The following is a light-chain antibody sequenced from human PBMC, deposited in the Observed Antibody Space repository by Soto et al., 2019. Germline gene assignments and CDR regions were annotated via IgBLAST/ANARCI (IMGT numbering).Light chain of an antibody. V-gene: IGLV3-21*04. Sequence: SYELTQPPSVSVAPGKTARITCGGNNIGSKSVHWYQQKPGQAPVLVIYYDSDRPSGIPERFSGSNSGNTATLTISRVEGGDEADYYCQVWDSSSDHVYVFGTGTKVTVL. J-gene: IGLJ1*01. CDR2: YDS. CDR3: QVWDSSSDHVYV. CDR1: NIGSKS.